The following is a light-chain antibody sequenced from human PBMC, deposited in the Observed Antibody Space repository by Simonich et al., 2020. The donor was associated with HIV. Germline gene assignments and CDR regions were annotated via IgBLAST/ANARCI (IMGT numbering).Light chain of an antibody. CDR3: QQYYSTPLT. CDR2: WAP. V-gene: IGKV4-1*01. CDR1: QSVLYSSNNKNY. Sequence: DIVMTQSPDSLAVSLGERATINCKSSQSVLYSSNNKNYLAWYQQKPGQPPKLLIYWAPTRESGVPDRFSGSGSGTDFTLTISSLQAEDVAVYYCQQYYSTPLTFGGGTKVEIE. J-gene: IGKJ4*01.